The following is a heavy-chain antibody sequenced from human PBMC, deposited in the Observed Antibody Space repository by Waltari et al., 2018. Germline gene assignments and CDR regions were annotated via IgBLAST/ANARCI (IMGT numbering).Heavy chain of an antibody. CDR1: GFTFSSYG. Sequence: QVQLVESGGGVVQPGRSLRLSCAASGFTFSSYGMHWVRQAPGKGLGWVEVIWYDGSNKYYADSVKGRFTISRDNSKNTLYLQMNSLRAEDTAVYYCAREGDAFDIWGQGTMVTVSS. CDR3: AREGDAFDI. V-gene: IGHV3-33*01. J-gene: IGHJ3*02. CDR2: IWYDGSNK.